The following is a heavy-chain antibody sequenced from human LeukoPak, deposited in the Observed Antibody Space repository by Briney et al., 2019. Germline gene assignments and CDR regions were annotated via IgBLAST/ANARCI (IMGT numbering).Heavy chain of an antibody. CDR2: ISSGSSYI. D-gene: IGHD3-22*01. Sequence: GGSLRLSCAASGFTFSSYSMNWVRQAPGKGLEWVSSISSGSSYIYYADSVKGRFTISRDNAKNSLYLQMNSLRAEDTAVYYCARPNYYDSSGPAYWGQGTLVTVSS. V-gene: IGHV3-21*01. CDR3: ARPNYYDSSGPAY. J-gene: IGHJ4*02. CDR1: GFTFSSYS.